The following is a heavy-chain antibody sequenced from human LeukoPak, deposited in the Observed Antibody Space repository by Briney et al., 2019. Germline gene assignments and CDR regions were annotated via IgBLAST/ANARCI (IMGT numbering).Heavy chain of an antibody. CDR2: IYDSGST. CDR1: GGSISSYY. J-gene: IGHJ4*02. CDR3: AGGSGWPHFDY. Sequence: SETLSLTCTVSGGSISSYYWSWIRQPPGEGLEWIGYIYDSGSTNYNPSLKSRVTISVDTSKNQFSLNLSSVTAADTAVYYCAGGSGWPHFDYWGQGALVTVSS. V-gene: IGHV4-59*01. D-gene: IGHD6-19*01.